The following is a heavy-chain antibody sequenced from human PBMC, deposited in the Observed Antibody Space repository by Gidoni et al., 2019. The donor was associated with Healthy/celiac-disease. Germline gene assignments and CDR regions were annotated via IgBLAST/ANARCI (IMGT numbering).Heavy chain of an antibody. CDR1: GCSISSSSYY. V-gene: IGHV4-39*01. D-gene: IGHD3-3*01. Sequence: QLQLQESGPGLVKPSETLSLTCTVSGCSISSSSYYWGWIRQPPGKGLECIGSIYYSGSTYYNPSLKSRVTISVDTSKNQFSLKLSSVTAADTAVYYCARGYYDFWSGLDIWGQGTMVTVSS. CDR2: IYYSGST. J-gene: IGHJ3*02. CDR3: ARGYYDFWSGLDI.